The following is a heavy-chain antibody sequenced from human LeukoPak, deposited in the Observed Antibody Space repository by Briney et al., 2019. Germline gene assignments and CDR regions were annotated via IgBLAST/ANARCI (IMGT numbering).Heavy chain of an antibody. Sequence: GGSLRLSCAASGFTFSSYNMDWVRQAPGKGLECVSSISSSSSYIYYADSVKGRFTSSRDNSKNTLYLQMNSLRAEDTAVYYCARDPLSGSYYYFDYWGQGTLVTVSS. V-gene: IGHV3-21*01. D-gene: IGHD1-26*01. CDR1: GFTFSSYN. CDR3: ARDPLSGSYYYFDY. J-gene: IGHJ4*02. CDR2: ISSSSSYI.